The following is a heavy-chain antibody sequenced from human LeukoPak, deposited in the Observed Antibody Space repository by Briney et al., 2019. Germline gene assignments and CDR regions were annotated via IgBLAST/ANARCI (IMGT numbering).Heavy chain of an antibody. CDR2: IDTAGNT. CDR3: ARGGYFGSGPMDV. V-gene: IGHV3-13*01. Sequence: GGSLRLSCAASGFTFSSYDMPWVRQAAGKGLEWVSDIDTAGNTYYPASVRGRFTISRENAKNSFFLQMNSLRAGDTAVYYCARGGYFGSGPMDVWGQGTTVTVSS. D-gene: IGHD3-10*01. CDR1: GFTFSSYD. J-gene: IGHJ6*02.